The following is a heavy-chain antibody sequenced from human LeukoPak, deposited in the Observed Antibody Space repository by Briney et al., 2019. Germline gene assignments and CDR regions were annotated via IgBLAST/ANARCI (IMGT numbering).Heavy chain of an antibody. J-gene: IGHJ3*02. Sequence: PSETLSLTCTVSGGSISSGGYYWSWTRQHPGKGLEWIGYIYYSGSTYYNPSLKSRVTISADTSKNQFSLKLSSVTAADTAVYYCARVGSSGYMAFDIWGQGTMVTVSS. V-gene: IGHV4-31*03. CDR1: GGSISSGGYY. CDR2: IYYSGST. D-gene: IGHD3-22*01. CDR3: ARVGSSGYMAFDI.